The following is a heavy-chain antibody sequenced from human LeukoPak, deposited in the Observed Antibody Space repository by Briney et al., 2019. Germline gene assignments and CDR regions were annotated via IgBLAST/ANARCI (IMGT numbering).Heavy chain of an antibody. D-gene: IGHD3-22*01. Sequence: GESLRLSCVASGFFFDDYGMHWVRQVPGKGLEWVSGISWQSRTRKYADSVRGRFTISRDNAKNSLYLQMNSLRTEDTALYYCAKDMGTLDYYDSSGYRGFDYWGQGTLVTVSS. V-gene: IGHV3-9*01. CDR1: GFFFDDYG. J-gene: IGHJ4*02. CDR2: ISWQSRTR. CDR3: AKDMGTLDYYDSSGYRGFDY.